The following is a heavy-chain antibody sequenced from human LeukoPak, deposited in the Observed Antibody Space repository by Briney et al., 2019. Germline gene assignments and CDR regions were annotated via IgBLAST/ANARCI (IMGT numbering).Heavy chain of an antibody. D-gene: IGHD3-16*01. V-gene: IGHV1-8*01. CDR2: MNPNSGDT. Sequence: GSVKVSCKTSGYTFTTSDINWVRRAPGQGLEWMGWMNPNSGDTSYGQKFRGRVTMTRNTSISTAYMELSSLRPDDTAVYYCARTPTSMIILKSWGQGTLVTVSS. CDR1: GYTFTTSD. CDR3: ARTPTSMIILKS. J-gene: IGHJ4*02.